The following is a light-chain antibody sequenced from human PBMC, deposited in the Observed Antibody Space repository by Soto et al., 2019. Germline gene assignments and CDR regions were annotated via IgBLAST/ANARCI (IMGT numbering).Light chain of an antibody. J-gene: IGLJ2*01. CDR1: SSDGGGYNY. Sequence: QSALTQPASVSGSPGQSFTISCTGSSSDGGGYNYVSWYQQHPGKAPKLMIYDVSNRPSGVSNRFSGSKSGNTASLTISGLQAEDEADYYCSSYTSSSTPVVFGGGTKLTVL. CDR2: DVS. CDR3: SSYTSSSTPVV. V-gene: IGLV2-14*01.